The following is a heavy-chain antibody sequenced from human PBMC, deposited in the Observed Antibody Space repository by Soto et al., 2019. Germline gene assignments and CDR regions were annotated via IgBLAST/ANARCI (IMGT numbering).Heavy chain of an antibody. D-gene: IGHD3-16*01. CDR1: GFTFGSYG. Sequence: PGGSLRLSCGASGFTFGSYGMHWVGQAPGKGLEWVAVISDDGSNKYYADSVKGRFTISRDNSKNTLYLQMNSLRAEDTAVYYCAKDKDDFVWGSYDSWGQGIPVTVSS. CDR2: ISDDGSNK. CDR3: AKDKDDFVWGSYDS. J-gene: IGHJ5*01. V-gene: IGHV3-30*18.